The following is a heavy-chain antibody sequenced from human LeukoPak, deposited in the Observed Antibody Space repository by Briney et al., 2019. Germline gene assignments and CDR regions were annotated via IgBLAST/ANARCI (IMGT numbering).Heavy chain of an antibody. J-gene: IGHJ4*02. Sequence: GSLRLSCAASGFTFSSYSMNWVRQAPGKGLEWVSSISSSSSYIYYADSVKGRFTISRDNAKNSLYLQMNSLRAEDTAVYHCARESFVVVTAQNDYWGQGTLVTVSS. D-gene: IGHD2-21*02. CDR1: GFTFSSYS. V-gene: IGHV3-21*01. CDR2: ISSSSSYI. CDR3: ARESFVVVTAQNDY.